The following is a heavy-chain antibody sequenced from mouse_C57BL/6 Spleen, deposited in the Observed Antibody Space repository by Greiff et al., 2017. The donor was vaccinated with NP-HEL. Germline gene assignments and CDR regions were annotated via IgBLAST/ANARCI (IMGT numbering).Heavy chain of an antibody. CDR3: ASGTAHDY. D-gene: IGHD3-3*01. J-gene: IGHJ2*01. V-gene: IGHV3-6*01. CDR2: ISYDGSN. CDR1: GYSITSGYY. Sequence: DVQLQESGPGLVKPSQSLSLTCSVTGYSITSGYYWNWIRQFPGNKLEWMGYISYDGSNNYNPSLKNRISITRDTSKNQFFLKLNSVTTEDTATYYCASGTAHDYWGQGTTLTVSS.